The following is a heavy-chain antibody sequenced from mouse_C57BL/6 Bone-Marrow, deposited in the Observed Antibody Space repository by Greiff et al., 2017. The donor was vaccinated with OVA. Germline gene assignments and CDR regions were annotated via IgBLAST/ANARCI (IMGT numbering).Heavy chain of an antibody. V-gene: IGHV1-5*01. J-gene: IGHJ2*01. D-gene: IGHD1-1*01. Sequence: EVQLQQSGTMLARPGASVKMSCKTSGYTFTSYWMHWVKQRPGQGLEWIGAIYPGNSDTSYNQKFKGKAKLTAVTSASTAYMELSSLTNEDSAVYYCTRWGPYGSSSFDYWGQGTTLTVSS. CDR2: IYPGNSDT. CDR3: TRWGPYGSSSFDY. CDR1: GYTFTSYW.